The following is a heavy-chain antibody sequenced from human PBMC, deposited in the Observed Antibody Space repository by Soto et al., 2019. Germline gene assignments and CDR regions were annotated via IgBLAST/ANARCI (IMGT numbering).Heavy chain of an antibody. J-gene: IGHJ6*03. CDR1: GFTFSGSA. Sequence: GGSLRLSCAASGFTFSGSAMHWVRQASWKGLEWVGRIRSKANSYATAYAASVKGRFTISRDDSKNTAYLQMNSLKTEDTAVYYCTLVDYDLHHMLYMDVWGKGTTVTVSS. V-gene: IGHV3-73*01. D-gene: IGHD3-3*01. CDR3: TLVDYDLHHMLYMDV. CDR2: IRSKANSYAT.